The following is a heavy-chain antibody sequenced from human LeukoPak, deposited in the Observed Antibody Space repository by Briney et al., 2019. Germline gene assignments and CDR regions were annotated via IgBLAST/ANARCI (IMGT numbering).Heavy chain of an antibody. CDR2: ISPSSGGT. V-gene: IGHV1-2*02. CDR1: GYTFTGYY. Sequence: ASVKVSCKASGYTFTGYYMHWVRQAPGQGLEWMGWISPSSGGTYYAQKFQGRVTMTRDTSISTAYMELSRLRSDDTAVYYCARERRRLVGFDPWGQGTLVTVSS. CDR3: ARERRRLVGFDP. J-gene: IGHJ5*02.